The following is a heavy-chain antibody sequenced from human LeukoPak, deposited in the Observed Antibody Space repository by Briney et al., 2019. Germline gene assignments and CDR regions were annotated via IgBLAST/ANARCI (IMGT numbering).Heavy chain of an antibody. Sequence: GGSLRLSCAASGFTFSSYGMSWVRQAPGKGLEWVSGISTSGGRTYNADSVKGRFTISRDNSKKMLYLQMNSLRAEDTALYDCAKDRDGGATTTAKGFDYWGQGILVTVSS. V-gene: IGHV3-23*01. CDR3: AKDRDGGATTTAKGFDY. J-gene: IGHJ4*02. CDR2: ISTSGGRT. D-gene: IGHD1-26*01. CDR1: GFTFSSYG.